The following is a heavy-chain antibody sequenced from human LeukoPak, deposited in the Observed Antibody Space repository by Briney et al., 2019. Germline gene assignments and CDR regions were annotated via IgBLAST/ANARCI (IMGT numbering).Heavy chain of an antibody. CDR3: VRAPRLRFDY. V-gene: IGHV4-34*01. D-gene: IGHD5-12*01. Sequence: PSETLSLTCAVYGGSFSGYYWRWIRHPPGKGLEWIGEINHSGSTNYPPYLKSRVTISVDTSTNQFSLKLSSVTAADTAVYYCVRAPRLRFDYWGQGTLVTVSS. J-gene: IGHJ4*02. CDR2: INHSGST. CDR1: GGSFSGYY.